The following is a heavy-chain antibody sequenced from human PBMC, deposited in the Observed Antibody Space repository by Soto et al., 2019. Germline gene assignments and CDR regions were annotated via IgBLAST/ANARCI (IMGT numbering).Heavy chain of an antibody. Sequence: QVQLVESGGGVVQPGRSLRLSCAASGFTFSSYGMHWVRQAPGKGLEWVAVIWYDGSNKYYADSVKGRFTISRDNSKNTLYLQMNSLRAEDTAVYYCARDLGGRYGSGSYYPTLDYWGQGTLVTVSS. J-gene: IGHJ4*02. CDR1: GFTFSSYG. D-gene: IGHD3-10*01. CDR3: ARDLGGRYGSGSYYPTLDY. CDR2: IWYDGSNK. V-gene: IGHV3-33*01.